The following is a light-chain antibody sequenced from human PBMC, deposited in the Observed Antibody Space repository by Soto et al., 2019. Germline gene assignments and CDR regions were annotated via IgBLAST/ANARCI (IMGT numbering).Light chain of an antibody. CDR2: GAS. V-gene: IGKV3-20*01. Sequence: IVFTQCPETRSLSPGDRATRSCRASQSVSSSYLAWYQQKPGQAPRLLIYGASSRATGIPDRFSGSGSGTDFTITICRLEPADFAVYYCQQYGSSRITFGQGTKVDIK. CDR1: QSVSSSY. J-gene: IGKJ1*01. CDR3: QQYGSSRIT.